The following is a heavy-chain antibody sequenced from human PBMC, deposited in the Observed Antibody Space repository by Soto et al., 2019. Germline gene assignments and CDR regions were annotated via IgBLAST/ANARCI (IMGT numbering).Heavy chain of an antibody. D-gene: IGHD1-7*01. CDR2: IYRTGST. CDR1: GGSFTSNNW. Sequence: QVQLQESGPGLVKPSGTLSLTCAVSGGSFTSNNWWTWVRQPPGQGLEWIGEIYRTGSTNYNPPRKSRVTISLDKSENQFSLKVTSLTAADTAVYYCASRDPGTSVDYWGQGTLVTVSS. V-gene: IGHV4-4*02. J-gene: IGHJ4*02. CDR3: ASRDPGTSVDY.